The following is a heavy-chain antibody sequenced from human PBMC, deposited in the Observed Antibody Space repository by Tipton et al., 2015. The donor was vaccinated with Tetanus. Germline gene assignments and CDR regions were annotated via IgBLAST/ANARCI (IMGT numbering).Heavy chain of an antibody. Sequence: SLRLSCEASGFSFSDYGMHWVRQAPGKGLKWVAVISNDGDNKFYADSVTGRFTISRDNSKNTLYLQMNSLRAEDTALYYCARDVEAGWYIRGMAVDYYGMDVWGQGTTVTVSS. J-gene: IGHJ6*02. CDR1: GFSFSDYG. D-gene: IGHD6-19*01. CDR3: ARDVEAGWYIRGMAVDYYGMDV. V-gene: IGHV3-30*19. CDR2: ISNDGDNK.